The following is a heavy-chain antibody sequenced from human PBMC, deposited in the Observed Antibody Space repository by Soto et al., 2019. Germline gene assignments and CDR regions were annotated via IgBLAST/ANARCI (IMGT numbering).Heavy chain of an antibody. Sequence: SETLSLTCTVSGGSISSSSYYWGWIRQPPGKGLEWIGSIYYSGSTYYNPSLKSRVTISVDTSKNQFSLKLSSVTAADTAVYYCASWERSNYYYYMDVWGKGTTVTVSS. V-gene: IGHV4-39*01. CDR1: GGSISSSSYY. CDR3: ASWERSNYYYYMDV. J-gene: IGHJ6*03. CDR2: IYYSGST. D-gene: IGHD1-1*01.